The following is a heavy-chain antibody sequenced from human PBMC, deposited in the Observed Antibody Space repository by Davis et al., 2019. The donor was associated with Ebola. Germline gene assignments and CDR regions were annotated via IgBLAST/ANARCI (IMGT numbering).Heavy chain of an antibody. D-gene: IGHD6-13*01. V-gene: IGHV3-30*18. CDR3: ANSPAAGTAYFQH. Sequence: GESLKISCAASGFPFSIYHMIWVRQAPGKGLEWVAVISYDGSNKYYADSVKGRFTISRDNSKNTLYLQMNSLRAEDTAVYYCANSPAAGTAYFQHWGQGTLVTVSS. CDR1: GFPFSIYH. J-gene: IGHJ1*01. CDR2: ISYDGSNK.